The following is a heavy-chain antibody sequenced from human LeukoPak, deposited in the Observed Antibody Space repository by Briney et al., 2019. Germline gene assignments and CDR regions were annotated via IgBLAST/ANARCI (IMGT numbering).Heavy chain of an antibody. D-gene: IGHD5-24*01. CDR3: ARHRSGWLQSSFDY. J-gene: IGHJ4*02. CDR1: GASISSTNNF. V-gene: IGHV4-39*01. CDR2: IYYSVST. Sequence: PSETLSLTCTVSGASISSTNNFWGWIRQTPGKGLEWLATIYYSVSTYYNPSLKSRLSISVDTSKNQFSLKLSSVTAADTAVYYCARHRSGWLQSSFDYWGQGTLVTVSS.